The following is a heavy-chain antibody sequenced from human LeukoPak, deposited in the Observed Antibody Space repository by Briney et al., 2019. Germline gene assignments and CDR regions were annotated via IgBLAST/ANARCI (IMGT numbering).Heavy chain of an antibody. V-gene: IGHV4-59*01. Sequence: SETLSLTCTVSGGSISSYYWSWIRQPPGKGLEWIGYIYYSGSTNYNPSLKGRVTISVDTSKNQFSLKLSSVTAADTAVYYCAKGGDSSSNLNWFDPWGQGTLVTVSS. CDR3: AKGGDSSSNLNWFDP. J-gene: IGHJ5*02. CDR1: GGSISSYY. D-gene: IGHD6-13*01. CDR2: IYYSGST.